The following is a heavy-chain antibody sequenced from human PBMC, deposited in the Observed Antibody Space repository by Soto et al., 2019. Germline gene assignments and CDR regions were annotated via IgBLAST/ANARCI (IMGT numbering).Heavy chain of an antibody. Sequence: GGSLRLSCAASGFTFSSYAMSWVRQAPGKGLEWVSAISGSGGSTYYADSVKGRFTISRDNSKNTLYLQMNSLRAEDTAVYYCAKAANRFSSSWYVIAEFDYWGQGTLVTVSS. J-gene: IGHJ4*02. CDR3: AKAANRFSSSWYVIAEFDY. V-gene: IGHV3-23*01. D-gene: IGHD6-13*01. CDR2: ISGSGGST. CDR1: GFTFSSYA.